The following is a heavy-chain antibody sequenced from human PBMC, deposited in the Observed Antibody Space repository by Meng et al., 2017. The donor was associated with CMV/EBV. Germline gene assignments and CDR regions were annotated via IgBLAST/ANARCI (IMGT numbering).Heavy chain of an antibody. D-gene: IGHD2-8*01. J-gene: IGHJ5*02. CDR3: ARRKLVGYCTNGVCPGWFDP. CDR2: IIPIFGTA. Sequence: SVKVSCKASGGTFSSYAISWVRQAPGQGPEWMGGIIPIFGTANYAQKFQGRVTITTDESTSTAYMELSSLKSEDTAVYYCARRKLVGYCTNGVCPGWFDPWGQGALVTVSS. CDR1: GGTFSSYA. V-gene: IGHV1-69*05.